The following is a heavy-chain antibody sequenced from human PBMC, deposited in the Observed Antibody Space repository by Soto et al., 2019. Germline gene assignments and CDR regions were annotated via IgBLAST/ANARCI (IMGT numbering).Heavy chain of an antibody. CDR3: AWGPNQYFFDY. J-gene: IGHJ4*02. D-gene: IGHD7-27*01. CDR1: GGSISSRDYY. V-gene: IGHV4-31*03. CDR2: ISYSGTT. Sequence: SETLSLTCTVSGGSISSRDYYWTWIRQYPGTGLEWIGYISYSGTTYYSPSLKSRVTISVDTSKNQFSLKVSSMTAADTAVYYCAWGPNQYFFDYWAQGTLVTVSS.